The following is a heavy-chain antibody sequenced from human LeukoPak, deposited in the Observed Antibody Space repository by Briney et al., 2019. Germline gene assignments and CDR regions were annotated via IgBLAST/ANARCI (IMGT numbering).Heavy chain of an antibody. D-gene: IGHD5-18*01. CDR1: GGSISSYY. CDR2: IYTSGST. CDR3: ARYGYSYGPTCFDY. V-gene: IGHV4-4*07. Sequence: SETLSLTCTVSGGSISSYYWSWIRQPAGKGLEWIGRIYTSGSTNYNPSLKSRVTMSVDTSKNQFSLKLSSVTAADTAVYYCARYGYSYGPTCFDYWGQGTLVTVSS. J-gene: IGHJ4*02.